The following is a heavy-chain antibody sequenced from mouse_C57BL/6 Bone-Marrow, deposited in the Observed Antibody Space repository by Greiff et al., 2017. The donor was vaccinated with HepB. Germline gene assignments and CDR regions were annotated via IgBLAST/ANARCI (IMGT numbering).Heavy chain of an antibody. J-gene: IGHJ3*01. Sequence: QVQLQQPGAELVKPGASVKMSCKASGYTFTSYWITWVKQRPGQGLEWIGDIYPGSGTTNYNEKFKSKATLTVDTSSSTDYMQLSSLRSEVSAVYYCAGPLLSLVWFAYWGQGTLVTVSA. CDR1: GYTFTSYW. D-gene: IGHD2-2*01. V-gene: IGHV1-55*01. CDR3: AGPLLSLVWFAY. CDR2: IYPGSGTT.